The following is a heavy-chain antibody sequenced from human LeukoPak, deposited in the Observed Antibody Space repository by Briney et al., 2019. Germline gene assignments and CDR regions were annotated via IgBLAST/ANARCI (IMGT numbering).Heavy chain of an antibody. D-gene: IGHD6-6*01. CDR2: MNPNSGNT. CDR3: ARPRRGSIAARGTFDY. J-gene: IGHJ4*02. CDR1: GYTFTSYD. V-gene: IGHV1-8*01. Sequence: GASVKVSCKASGYTFTSYDINWVQQATGQGLEWMGWMNPNSGNTGYAQKFQGRVTMTRNTSISTAYMELSSLRSEDTAVYYCARPRRGSIAARGTFDYWGQGTLVTVSS.